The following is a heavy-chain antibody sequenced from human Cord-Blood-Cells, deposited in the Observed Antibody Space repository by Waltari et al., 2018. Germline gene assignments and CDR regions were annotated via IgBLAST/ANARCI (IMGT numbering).Heavy chain of an antibody. CDR3: ARVLIVDGEIDY. J-gene: IGHJ4*02. CDR2: INPNSGGT. Sequence: QVQLVQSGAEVKKPGASVTVSCKASGSTFTGYYMPWVRPAPGQGLEWMGWINPNSGGTNYAQKFQGRVTMTRDTSISTAYMELSRLRSDDTAVYYCARVLIVDGEIDYWGQGTLVTVSS. D-gene: IGHD3-16*02. V-gene: IGHV1-2*02. CDR1: GSTFTGYY.